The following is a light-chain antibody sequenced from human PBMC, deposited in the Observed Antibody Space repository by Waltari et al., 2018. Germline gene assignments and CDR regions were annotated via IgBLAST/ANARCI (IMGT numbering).Light chain of an antibody. CDR3: QAWDSSTXV. CDR1: KLXDKY. J-gene: IGLJ1*01. V-gene: IGLV3-1*01. Sequence: SYELTXPPSVSVSPXQTASITCSGDKLXDKYACWYQQKPGQSPVLVIYQDSKRPSGIPERFSGSNSGNTATLTISXTQAMDEADYYCQAWDSSTXVFGTGTKVTVL. CDR2: QDS.